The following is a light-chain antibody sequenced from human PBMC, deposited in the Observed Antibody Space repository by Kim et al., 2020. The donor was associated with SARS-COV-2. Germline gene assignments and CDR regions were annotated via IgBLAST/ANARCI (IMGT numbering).Light chain of an antibody. CDR3: QQYGSSPLT. V-gene: IGKV3-20*01. Sequence: SPGERATLSCRSSQSVSSSYLAWYQQKPGQAPRLLIYGASSRATGIPDRFSGSGSGTDFTLTISRLEPEDFAVYYCQQYGSSPLTFGGGTKVDIK. J-gene: IGKJ4*01. CDR1: QSVSSSY. CDR2: GAS.